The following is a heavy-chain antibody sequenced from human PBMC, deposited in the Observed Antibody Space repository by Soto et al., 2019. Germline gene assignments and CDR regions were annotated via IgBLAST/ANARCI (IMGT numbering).Heavy chain of an antibody. V-gene: IGHV1-3*01. CDR3: ARGRWTQTPADYYLDY. Sequence: QVHLVQSATEVKMPGASVKLSCKASGYTFTNYAIHWVRQAPGQRLEWMVWINAGNGHTKYSQKFQGRVTVTRDPSATTAYMELSSLRSEDTAVYYCARGRWTQTPADYYLDYWGQGTLVTVSS. CDR1: GYTFTNYA. J-gene: IGHJ4*02. D-gene: IGHD1-1*01. CDR2: INAGNGHT.